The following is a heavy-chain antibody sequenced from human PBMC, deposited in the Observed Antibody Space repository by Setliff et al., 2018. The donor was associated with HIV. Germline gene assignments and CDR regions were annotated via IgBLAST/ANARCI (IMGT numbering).Heavy chain of an antibody. D-gene: IGHD6-19*01. Sequence: GASVKVSCKASGYNFITFGINWVRQAPGQGLEWMGRISTYSGKTDYAEKFQGRLTTTMDTSTRTVFMELRSLTLDDTSVYYCARGSAPNIVVAASLDIWGQGTLVTVSS. V-gene: IGHV1-18*01. J-gene: IGHJ4*01. CDR3: ARGSAPNIVVAASLDI. CDR1: GYNFITFG. CDR2: ISTYSGKT.